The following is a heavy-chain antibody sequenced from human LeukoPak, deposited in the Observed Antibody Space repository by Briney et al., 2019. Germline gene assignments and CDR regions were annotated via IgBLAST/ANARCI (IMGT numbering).Heavy chain of an antibody. J-gene: IGHJ3*02. CDR1: GFTFSSYW. D-gene: IGHD3-3*01. Sequence: GGSLRLSCAASGFTFSSYWMSWVRQAPGKGLEWVANIKQDGSEKYYVDSVKGRFTISRDNAKNSLYLQMNSLRAEDTAVYYCARVETHYDFWSGPYAFDIWGQGTMFTVSS. V-gene: IGHV3-7*01. CDR2: IKQDGSEK. CDR3: ARVETHYDFWSGPYAFDI.